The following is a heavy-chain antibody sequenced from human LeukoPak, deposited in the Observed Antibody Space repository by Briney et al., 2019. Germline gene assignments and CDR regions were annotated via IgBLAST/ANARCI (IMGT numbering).Heavy chain of an antibody. V-gene: IGHV4-31*03. CDR3: ARKAYGDYDNWFDP. J-gene: IGHJ5*02. CDR1: GGSISSGGYH. CDR2: IYYSGST. Sequence: ETSQTLSLTCTVSGGSISSGGYHWSWLRQHPGKGLEWIGHIYYSGSTYYSPSLKSRIIISVATAKNQFSLKLSSVTAADTAVYYCARKAYGDYDNWFDPWGQGTLVTASS. D-gene: IGHD4-17*01.